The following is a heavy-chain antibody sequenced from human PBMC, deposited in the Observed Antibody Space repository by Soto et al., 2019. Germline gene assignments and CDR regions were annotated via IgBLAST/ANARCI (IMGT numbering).Heavy chain of an antibody. CDR1: GFTFSGFG. D-gene: IGHD4-4*01. Sequence: PGGSLRLSCAASGFTFSGFGMNWVRQAPGKGLEWVSLISDSGGSTYHADSVKGRFTISRDNSKNTLYLQMNSLRAEDTAVYYCAKAATITTLYNFDFWGQGTLVTVSS. J-gene: IGHJ4*02. V-gene: IGHV3-23*01. CDR3: AKAATITTLYNFDF. CDR2: ISDSGGST.